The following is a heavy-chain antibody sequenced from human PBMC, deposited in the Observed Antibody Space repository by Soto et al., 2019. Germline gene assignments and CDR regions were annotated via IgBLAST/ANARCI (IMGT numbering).Heavy chain of an antibody. CDR3: ATSGGGWYLY. Sequence: QVQLVQSGAEVKKPGASVKVSCKASGYTFSSYDINWVRQATGQGLEWMGWLNPNSGDTGYAQKFPGXVXLXXNTSINTAYIELSSLTSDDTAVYYCATSGGGWYLYWGQGTLVTVSS. V-gene: IGHV1-8*01. D-gene: IGHD6-19*01. J-gene: IGHJ4*02. CDR1: GYTFSSYD. CDR2: LNPNSGDT.